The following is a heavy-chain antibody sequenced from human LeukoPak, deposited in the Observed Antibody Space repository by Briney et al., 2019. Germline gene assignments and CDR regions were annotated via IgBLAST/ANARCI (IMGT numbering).Heavy chain of an antibody. V-gene: IGHV4-38-2*02. Sequence: SETLSLTCTVSGYSISSGYYWGWIRQSPEKGLEWIGSIYHSGATYYNPSLKSRVTISVDTSKNQFSLKVTSVTAADTAVYYCARDLGMTGIAPVDYWGQGTLVTVSS. CDR2: IYHSGAT. CDR3: ARDLGMTGIAPVDY. CDR1: GYSISSGYY. J-gene: IGHJ4*02. D-gene: IGHD2-21*02.